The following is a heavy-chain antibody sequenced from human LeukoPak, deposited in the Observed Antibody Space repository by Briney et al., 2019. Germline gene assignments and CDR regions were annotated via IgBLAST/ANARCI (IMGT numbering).Heavy chain of an antibody. J-gene: IGHJ4*02. Sequence: SQTLSLTCTVSGGSISSGGYYWGWIRQHPGTGLEWIGYIYYSGSTYYNPSLKSRVTISVDTSKNQFSLKLSSVTAADTAVYYCARVWGYDSSGDDYWGQGTLVTVSS. CDR1: GGSISSGGYY. CDR2: IYYSGST. CDR3: ARVWGYDSSGDDY. D-gene: IGHD3-22*01. V-gene: IGHV4-31*03.